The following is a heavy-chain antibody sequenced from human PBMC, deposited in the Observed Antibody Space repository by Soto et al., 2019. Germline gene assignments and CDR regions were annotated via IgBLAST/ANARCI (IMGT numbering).Heavy chain of an antibody. D-gene: IGHD2-2*01. CDR1: GFTFSSYS. J-gene: IGHJ3*02. V-gene: IGHV3-48*01. CDR3: ARDSYQLLPYGAFDI. Sequence: HPGGSLRLSCAASGFTFSSYSMNWVRQAPGKGLEWVSYISSSSSTIYYADSVKGRFTISRDNAKNSLYLQMNSLRAEDTAVYYCARDSYQLLPYGAFDIWGQGTMVTVSS. CDR2: ISSSSSTI.